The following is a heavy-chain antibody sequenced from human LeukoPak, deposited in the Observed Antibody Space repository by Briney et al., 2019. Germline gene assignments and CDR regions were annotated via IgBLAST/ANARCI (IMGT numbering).Heavy chain of an antibody. D-gene: IGHD1-7*01. Sequence: GGSLRLSCAASGSTFSDAWMNWIRQAPGKGLEWVGRIKSKTDGETSDYAASVKGRFTISRDDSKNTLYLQMNSLKIEDTAVYYCSKLHPDDYWGQGTLVTVSS. J-gene: IGHJ4*02. CDR3: SKLHPDDY. CDR2: IKSKTDGETS. CDR1: GSTFSDAW. V-gene: IGHV3-15*07.